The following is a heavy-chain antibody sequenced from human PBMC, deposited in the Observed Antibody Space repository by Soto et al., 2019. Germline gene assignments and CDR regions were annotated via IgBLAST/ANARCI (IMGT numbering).Heavy chain of an antibody. J-gene: IGHJ6*01. CDR3: ARRGDCISTSCFIRGYYYYVMDV. CDR2: MNPNSGNT. Sequence: ASVNVSCKASGYTFTSYDINWVRQATGQGLEWMGWMNPNSGNTGYAQKFQGRVTMTRNTSISTAYMELSSLRSEDTAVYYCARRGDCISTSCFIRGYYYYVMDVRGQGTTVTVSS. V-gene: IGHV1-8*01. CDR1: GYTFTSYD. D-gene: IGHD2-2*01.